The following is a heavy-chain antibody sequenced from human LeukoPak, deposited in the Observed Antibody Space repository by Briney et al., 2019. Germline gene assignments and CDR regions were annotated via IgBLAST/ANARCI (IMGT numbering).Heavy chain of an antibody. CDR1: GFTFSSYA. V-gene: IGHV3-30-3*01. J-gene: IGHJ4*02. CDR2: ISYDGSNK. Sequence: GGSLRLSCAVSGFTFSSYAMHWVRQAPGKGLEWVAVISYDGSNKYYADSVKGRFTISRDNSKNTLYLQMNSLRAEDTAVYYCAKDPGASGSSQGYWGQRTLVTLSS. D-gene: IGHD3-10*01. CDR3: AKDPGASGSSQGY.